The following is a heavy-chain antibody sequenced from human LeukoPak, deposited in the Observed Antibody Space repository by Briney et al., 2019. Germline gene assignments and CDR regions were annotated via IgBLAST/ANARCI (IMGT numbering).Heavy chain of an antibody. CDR2: IYYSGST. J-gene: IGHJ4*02. Sequence: PSQTLSLTCTVSGGSISSGGYYWSWLRQHPGKGLEWIGYIYYSGSTYYNPSLKSRVTISVDTSKNQFSLKLSSVTAADAAVYYCAREGLGYSGYDFASSGYFDYWGQGTLVTVSS. D-gene: IGHD5-12*01. CDR1: GGSISSGGYY. CDR3: AREGLGYSGYDFASSGYFDY. V-gene: IGHV4-31*03.